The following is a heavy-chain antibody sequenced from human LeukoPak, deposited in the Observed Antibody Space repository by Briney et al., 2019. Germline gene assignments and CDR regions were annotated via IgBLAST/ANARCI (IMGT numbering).Heavy chain of an antibody. D-gene: IGHD3-22*01. Sequence: SVKVSCKASGGTFSSYTISWVRQAPGQGLEWMGRIIPILGIANYAQKFQGRVTITADKSTSTAYMELSSLRSEDTAVYYCARAQRVSSGYYHEYWGQGALVTVSS. V-gene: IGHV1-69*02. CDR3: ARAQRVSSGYYHEY. CDR1: GGTFSSYT. J-gene: IGHJ4*02. CDR2: IIPILGIA.